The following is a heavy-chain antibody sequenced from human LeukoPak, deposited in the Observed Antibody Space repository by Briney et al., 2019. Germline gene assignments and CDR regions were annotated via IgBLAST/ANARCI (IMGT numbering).Heavy chain of an antibody. D-gene: IGHD4-17*01. J-gene: IGHJ5*02. Sequence: SGGSLRLSCAASGFTFSSYWMHWVRQAPGKGLVWVSRVDHGGSGTVYADSVKGRFTISRNNAKNTLYLQMNSLRAEDTAVYYCVREVSGDPWHNWFDPWGQGTLVPVSS. CDR2: VDHGGSGT. CDR1: GFTFSSYW. CDR3: VREVSGDPWHNWFDP. V-gene: IGHV3-74*03.